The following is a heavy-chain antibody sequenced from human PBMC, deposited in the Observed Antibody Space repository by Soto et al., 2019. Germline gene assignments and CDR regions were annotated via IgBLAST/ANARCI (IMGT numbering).Heavy chain of an antibody. CDR3: ARDRPVDY. Sequence: GGSLRLSCVASGFTFSSYWMNWVRQAPGKGLEWISYIYGSSSTIYYADSVKGRFSISRDNAKSSVYLQMNNLTHEDTAVYYCARDRPVDYWGQGTPVTVSS. V-gene: IGHV3-48*02. CDR1: GFTFSSYW. CDR2: IYGSSSTI. J-gene: IGHJ4*02.